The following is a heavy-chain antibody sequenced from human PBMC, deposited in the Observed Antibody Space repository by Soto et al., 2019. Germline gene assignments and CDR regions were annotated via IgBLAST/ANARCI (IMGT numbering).Heavy chain of an antibody. Sequence: GGSLRLSCEASGFIFIDHAMSLVRHPPGKWLEWVSAISRNGIATYYADSVKGRITISGDNSKNTLYLQRTRLTADDAAVYCCATDAIRMVRGANNWFDPWGQGTLVTVSS. J-gene: IGHJ5*02. D-gene: IGHD3-10*01. CDR2: ISRNGIAT. V-gene: IGHV3-23*01. CDR1: GFIFIDHA. CDR3: ATDAIRMVRGANNWFDP.